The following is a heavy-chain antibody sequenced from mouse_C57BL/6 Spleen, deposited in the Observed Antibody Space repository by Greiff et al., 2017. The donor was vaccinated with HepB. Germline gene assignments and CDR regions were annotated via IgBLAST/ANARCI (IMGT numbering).Heavy chain of an antibody. CDR2: ISSGISTL. J-gene: IGHJ3*01. D-gene: IGHD1-1*01. Sequence: VQLKESGGGLVKPGGSLKLSCAASGFTFSDYGMHLVRQAPEQGLEWVAYISSGISTLYYAEPVKGRFTISRDNAKNTLFLQMTSLRSEDTAMYYCARQPYYYGSSYGWFAYWGQGTLVTVSA. CDR3: ARQPYYYGSSYGWFAY. V-gene: IGHV5-17*01. CDR1: GFTFSDYG.